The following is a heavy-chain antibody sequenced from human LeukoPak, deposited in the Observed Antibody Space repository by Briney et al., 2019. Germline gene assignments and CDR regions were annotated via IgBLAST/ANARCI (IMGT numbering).Heavy chain of an antibody. Sequence: ASVKVSCKASGYTFTGYYMHWVRQAPGQGLEWMGWINPNSGGTNYAQRFQGRVTMTRDTSISTAYMELSRLRSDDTAVYYCARDFSSSWYFGYWGQGTLVTVSS. CDR3: ARDFSSSWYFGY. CDR2: INPNSGGT. V-gene: IGHV1-2*02. J-gene: IGHJ4*02. CDR1: GYTFTGYY. D-gene: IGHD6-13*01.